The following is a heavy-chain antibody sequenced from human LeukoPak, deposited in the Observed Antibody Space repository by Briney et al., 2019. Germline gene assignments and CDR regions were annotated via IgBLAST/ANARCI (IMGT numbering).Heavy chain of an antibody. Sequence: GGSLRLSCAASRFTFSDYYMSWIRQAPGKGLEWVSYISSSGSTIYYADSVKGRFTISRDNAKNSLYLQMNSLRAEDTAVYYCARVSPRRGIAVAGTRANYYYYYMDVWGKGTTVTVSS. V-gene: IGHV3-11*04. D-gene: IGHD6-19*01. CDR2: ISSSGSTI. CDR1: RFTFSDYY. CDR3: ARVSPRRGIAVAGTRANYYYYYMDV. J-gene: IGHJ6*03.